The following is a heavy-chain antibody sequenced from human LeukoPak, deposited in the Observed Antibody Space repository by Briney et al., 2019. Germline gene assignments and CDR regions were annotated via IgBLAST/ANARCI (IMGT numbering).Heavy chain of an antibody. V-gene: IGHV1-2*02. CDR3: ARDVLVLRYFDWLPTD. D-gene: IGHD3-9*01. CDR1: GYTFTGYY. Sequence: ASVKVSCKASGYTFTGYYMHWVRQAPGQGLEWMGWINPNSGGTNYAQKFQGRVTMTRDTSISTAYMELSRLRSDDTAVYYCARDVLVLRYFDWLPTDWGQGTLVTVSS. CDR2: INPNSGGT. J-gene: IGHJ4*02.